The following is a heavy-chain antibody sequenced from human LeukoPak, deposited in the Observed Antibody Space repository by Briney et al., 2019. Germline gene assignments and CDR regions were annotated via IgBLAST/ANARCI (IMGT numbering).Heavy chain of an antibody. CDR2: IRYDGNKK. J-gene: IGHJ4*02. V-gene: IGHV3-30*02. Sequence: GGSLRLSCAASGFTFNNYGIHWVRQAPGKGLEWVAFIRYDGNKKYYTDSVKGRFTSSRDNSKNTLYLQMNSLRAEDTAVYYCAKDMDYDDVSGYYWGFDYWGQGTLVTVSS. D-gene: IGHD3-22*01. CDR3: AKDMDYDDVSGYYWGFDY. CDR1: GFTFNNYG.